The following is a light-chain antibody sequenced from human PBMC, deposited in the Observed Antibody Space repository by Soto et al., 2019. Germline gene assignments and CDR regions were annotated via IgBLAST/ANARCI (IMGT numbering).Light chain of an antibody. CDR1: SSDVGGYNY. CDR2: EVS. CDR3: SSYTSSSTLGV. J-gene: IGLJ2*01. V-gene: IGLV2-14*01. Sequence: QSALTQPAAVSGSPGQSITISCTGTSSDVGGYNYVSWYQQHPGTAPKLMIYEVSYRPSGVSNRFSGSKSGNTASLTISGLQAEDEADYYCSSYTSSSTLGVFGGGTKLTVL.